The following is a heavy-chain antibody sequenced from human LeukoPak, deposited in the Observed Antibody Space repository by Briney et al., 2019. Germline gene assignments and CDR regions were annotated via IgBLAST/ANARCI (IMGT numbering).Heavy chain of an antibody. Sequence: GGSLRLSCAASGFTSSSYAMSWVRQAPGKGLEWVSAISGSGGSTYYADSVKGRFTISRDNSRNTLYLQMNSLRAEDTAVYYCAKDESPGYSYGPHYYYYYGMDVWGQGTTVTVSS. D-gene: IGHD5-18*01. CDR2: ISGSGGST. CDR3: AKDESPGYSYGPHYYYYYGMDV. CDR1: GFTSSSYA. J-gene: IGHJ6*02. V-gene: IGHV3-23*01.